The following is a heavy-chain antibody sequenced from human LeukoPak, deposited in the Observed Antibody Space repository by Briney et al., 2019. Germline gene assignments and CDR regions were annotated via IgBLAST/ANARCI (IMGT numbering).Heavy chain of an antibody. CDR1: GGSIRNYY. J-gene: IGHJ6*02. Sequence: SETLSLTCTVSGGSIRNYYGSWIRQPPGKGLEWVGYIYYSGSTSYNPSLKSRATISVDTSKNQFSLKLSSVTAADTAVYYCARHFAGPGTYTPYFGMDVWGQGATVTVSS. CDR3: ARHFAGPGTYTPYFGMDV. D-gene: IGHD3-3*01. V-gene: IGHV4-59*08. CDR2: IYYSGST.